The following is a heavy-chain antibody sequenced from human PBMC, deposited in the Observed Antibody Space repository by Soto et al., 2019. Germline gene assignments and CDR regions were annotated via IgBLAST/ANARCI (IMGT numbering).Heavy chain of an antibody. CDR1: GYTFTSYG. Sequence: QVQLVQSGAEVKKPGASVKVSCKASGYTFTSYGISWVRQAPGQGLEWMGWISAYNGNTNYAQKLQGRVTMTTDTSTSTSYMELRSLRSDDTAVYYCARNSEIVVARDNWFDPWGQGTLVTVSS. D-gene: IGHD3-22*01. V-gene: IGHV1-18*04. J-gene: IGHJ5*02. CDR3: ARNSEIVVARDNWFDP. CDR2: ISAYNGNT.